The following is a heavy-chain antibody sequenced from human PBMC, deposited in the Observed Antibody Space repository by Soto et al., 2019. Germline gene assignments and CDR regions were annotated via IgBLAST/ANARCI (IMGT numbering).Heavy chain of an antibody. V-gene: IGHV1-69*13. CDR3: ARAHPYYYDSPRSWQAFDY. CDR2: IIPIFGTA. CDR1: GGTFSSYA. J-gene: IGHJ4*02. Sequence: SVKVSCKASGGTFSSYAISWVRQAPGQGLEWMGGIIPIFGTANYAQKFQGRVTITADESTGTAYMELSSLRSEDTAVYYCARAHPYYYDSPRSWQAFDYWGQGTMVTVYS. D-gene: IGHD3-22*01.